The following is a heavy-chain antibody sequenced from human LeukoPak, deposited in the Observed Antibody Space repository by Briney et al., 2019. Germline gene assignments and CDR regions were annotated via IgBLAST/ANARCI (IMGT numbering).Heavy chain of an antibody. Sequence: GGSLRLSCAASGFTFSSYPMSWVRQAPGKGLEWVSSISGGGSNTYYADSVKGRFTISRDDSKNTLYLQMNSLRAEDTAVYYCAKYMPPAMQPSFDYWGQGTLVTVSS. V-gene: IGHV3-23*01. CDR2: ISGGGSNT. CDR1: GFTFSSYP. J-gene: IGHJ4*02. D-gene: IGHD2-2*01. CDR3: AKYMPPAMQPSFDY.